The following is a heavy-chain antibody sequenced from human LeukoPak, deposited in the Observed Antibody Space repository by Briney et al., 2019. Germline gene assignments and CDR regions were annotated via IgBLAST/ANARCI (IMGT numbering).Heavy chain of an antibody. CDR2: IYYSGST. CDR3: ARIDYYDSSGCLFDY. J-gene: IGHJ4*02. Sequence: PSETLSLTCTVPGGSISSSSYYWGWIRQPPGKGLEWIGSIYYSGSTYYNPSLKSRVTISVDTSKNQFSLKLSSVTAADTAVYYCARIDYYDSSGCLFDYWGQGTLVTVSS. V-gene: IGHV4-39*01. D-gene: IGHD3-22*01. CDR1: GGSISSSSYY.